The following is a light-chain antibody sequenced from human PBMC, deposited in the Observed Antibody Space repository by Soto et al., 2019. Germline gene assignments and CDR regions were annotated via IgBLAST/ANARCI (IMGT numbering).Light chain of an antibody. CDR3: QQYGSSHWT. CDR1: QSVSSSY. J-gene: IGKJ1*01. Sequence: EIALTQSPGTLSLSPGERATLSCRASQSVSSSYLAWYQQKPGQAPRLLIYGASSRATGIPDRFSGSGSGTDFTLTISRLEPEDFAVYYCQQYGSSHWTFGQGTKVEIK. V-gene: IGKV3-20*01. CDR2: GAS.